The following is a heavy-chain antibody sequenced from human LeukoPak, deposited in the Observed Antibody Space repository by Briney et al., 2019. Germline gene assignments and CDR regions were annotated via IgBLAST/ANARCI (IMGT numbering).Heavy chain of an antibody. CDR2: IYTSGST. V-gene: IGHV4-4*07. CDR3: ASTYCSGGSCYPYY. J-gene: IGHJ4*02. D-gene: IGHD2-15*01. Sequence: SETLSLTCTVSGGSISSYYWSWIRQPAGKGLEWIGRIYTSGSTNYNPSLKSRVTMSVDTSKNQFSLKLSSVTAADTAVYYCASTYCSGGSCYPYYWGQGTLVTVSS. CDR1: GGSISSYY.